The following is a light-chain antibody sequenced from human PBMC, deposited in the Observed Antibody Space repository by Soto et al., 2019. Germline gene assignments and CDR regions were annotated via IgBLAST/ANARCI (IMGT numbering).Light chain of an antibody. J-gene: IGLJ1*01. CDR3: CSYASSSTRV. V-gene: IGLV2-14*01. CDR1: SSDVGAYNY. CDR2: DVT. Sequence: QSALTQPASVSGSPGQSITISCTGTSSDVGAYNYVSWYQQHPGKAPKLIIYDVTNRPSGVSNRFSGSKSGNTASLTISGLQAEDEADYYCCSYASSSTRVFGTGTKVTVL.